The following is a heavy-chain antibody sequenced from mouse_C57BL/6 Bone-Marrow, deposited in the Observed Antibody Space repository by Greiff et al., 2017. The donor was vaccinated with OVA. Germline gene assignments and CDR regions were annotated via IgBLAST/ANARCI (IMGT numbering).Heavy chain of an antibody. Sequence: EVKLQESGPGLVKPSQSLSLTCSVTGYSITSGYYWHWIRQFPGNKLEWMGYISYDGSNNYNPSLKNRVSITRDTSKNQFFLKLNSVTTKDTATYYCANWGYYFDYWGQGTTLTVSS. CDR3: ANWGYYFDY. D-gene: IGHD4-1*01. CDR1: GYSITSGYY. CDR2: ISYDGSN. J-gene: IGHJ2*01. V-gene: IGHV3-6*01.